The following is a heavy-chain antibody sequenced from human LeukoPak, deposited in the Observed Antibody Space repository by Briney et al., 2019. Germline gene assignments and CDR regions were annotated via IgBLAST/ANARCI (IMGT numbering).Heavy chain of an antibody. CDR2: IKQDGGEK. D-gene: IGHD5-12*01. CDR3: AKDEGDSGYSGYDSRPSFDY. J-gene: IGHJ4*02. Sequence: GGSLRLSCAASGFTFSSYAMSWVRQAPGKGLEWVANIKQDGGEKNYVDSVKGRFTISRDNAKNSLYLQMNSLRAEDTAVYYCAKDEGDSGYSGYDSRPSFDYWGQGTLVTVSS. V-gene: IGHV3-7*05. CDR1: GFTFSSYA.